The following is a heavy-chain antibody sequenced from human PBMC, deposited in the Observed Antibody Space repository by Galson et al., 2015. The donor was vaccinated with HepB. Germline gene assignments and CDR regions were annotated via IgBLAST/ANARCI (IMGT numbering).Heavy chain of an antibody. J-gene: IGHJ5*02. CDR2: INAGNGNT. D-gene: IGHD6-13*01. CDR1: GYTFTSYA. CDR3: SREAPYSSSSHNWFDP. Sequence: SVKVSCKASGYTFTSYAMHWVRQAPGQRLEWMGWINAGNGNTKYSQKFQGRVTITRDTSASTAYMELSSLRSEDTAVYYCSREAPYSSSSHNWFDPWGQGTLVTVSS. V-gene: IGHV1-3*01.